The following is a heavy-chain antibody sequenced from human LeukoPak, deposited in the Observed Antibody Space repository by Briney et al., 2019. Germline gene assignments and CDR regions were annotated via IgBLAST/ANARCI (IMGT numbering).Heavy chain of an antibody. CDR2: ISAYNGNT. CDR1: GYTFTSYG. Sequence: ASVKVSCKASGYTFTSYGISWVRQAPGQGLEWMGWISAYNGNTNYPQKLQGRVTLTTDTSTSTAYMELRSLRSDDTAVYYCARGLGGTENYYYDSSGYYFEDYWGQGTLVTVSS. D-gene: IGHD3-22*01. J-gene: IGHJ4*02. CDR3: ARGLGGTENYYYDSSGYYFEDY. V-gene: IGHV1-18*01.